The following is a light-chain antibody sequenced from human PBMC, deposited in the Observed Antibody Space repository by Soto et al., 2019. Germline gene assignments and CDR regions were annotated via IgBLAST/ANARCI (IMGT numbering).Light chain of an antibody. V-gene: IGLV2-11*01. CDR1: SRDVGAYNY. Sequence: QSVLTQPRSVSGSPGQSVTISCTGTSRDVGAYNYVSWYKQHPGKAPKLIIYDVSKWPSGVPDRFSGSKSGNTASLTISGLQAEDEADYYCCSSAGSSTVIFGGGTKLTVL. J-gene: IGLJ2*01. CDR3: CSSAGSSTVI. CDR2: DVS.